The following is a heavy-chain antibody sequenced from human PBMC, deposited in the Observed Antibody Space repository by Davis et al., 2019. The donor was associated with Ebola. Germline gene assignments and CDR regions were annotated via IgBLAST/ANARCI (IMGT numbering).Heavy chain of an antibody. J-gene: IGHJ4*01. CDR3: VRDSCYYSNDN. CDR1: GFTFSNFH. D-gene: IGHD1-26*01. Sequence: GESLKISCAASGFTFSNFHIPWVRQTPAKGLVWVARIEPDGTGTNYADSVKGRFTISRDNAKNTLSLQMNSLRVEDTAVYYCVRDSCYYSNDNWGHGTLVTVSS. V-gene: IGHV3-74*01. CDR2: IEPDGTGT.